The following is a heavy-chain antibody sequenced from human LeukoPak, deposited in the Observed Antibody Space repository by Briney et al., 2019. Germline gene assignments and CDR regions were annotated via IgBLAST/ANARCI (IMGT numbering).Heavy chain of an antibody. D-gene: IGHD1-26*01. CDR1: GFIFSNYA. J-gene: IGHJ4*02. CDR2: INSNGGST. Sequence: GGSLRLSCSASGFIFSNYAMYWVRQAPGEGPEYVSAINSNGGSTFYADSVKGRFTISRDNSKNTVYLQMSSLRAEDTAVYYCVKTSGSPNGYFDYWGQGTLVTVSS. CDR3: VKTSGSPNGYFDY. V-gene: IGHV3-64D*06.